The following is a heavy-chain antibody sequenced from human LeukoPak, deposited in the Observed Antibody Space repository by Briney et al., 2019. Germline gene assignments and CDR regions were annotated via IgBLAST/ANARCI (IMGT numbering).Heavy chain of an antibody. J-gene: IGHJ4*02. CDR1: GYTFTGYY. D-gene: IGHD6-19*01. Sequence: ASVKVSCKASGYTFTGYYMHWVRQDPGQGLEWIGWINPNSGGTNYAQKFQGRGTMTRDTSISNAYMELGRLRTDDTAADYCGRGKDRQWLSSRGAFDYWGQGTLVTVSS. CDR3: GRGKDRQWLSSRGAFDY. V-gene: IGHV1-2*02. CDR2: INPNSGGT.